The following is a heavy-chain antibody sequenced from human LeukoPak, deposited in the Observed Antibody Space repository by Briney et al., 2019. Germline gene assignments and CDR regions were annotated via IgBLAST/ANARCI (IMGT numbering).Heavy chain of an antibody. J-gene: IGHJ4*02. CDR3: ARALYDSSGYYSHFDY. V-gene: IGHV3-21*01. CDR2: ITRSSIYK. CDR1: GFTFSSYS. D-gene: IGHD3-22*01. Sequence: GGSLRLSCAASGFTFSSYSMNWVRQAPGKGVEWVSCITRSSIYKYYADSVKGRFTISRDNAKNSLYLQMNSLRADDTAVYYCARALYDSSGYYSHFDYWGQGTLVTISS.